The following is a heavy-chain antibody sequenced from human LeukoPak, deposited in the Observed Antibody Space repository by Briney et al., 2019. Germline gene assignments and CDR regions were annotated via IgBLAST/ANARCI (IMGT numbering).Heavy chain of an antibody. CDR3: AKVSPRSSSSHFTAAFDI. D-gene: IGHD6-6*01. J-gene: IGHJ3*02. CDR2: ISGSGGST. V-gene: IGHV3-23*01. Sequence: GGSLRLSCAASGFTFSGYAMSWVRQAPGKGLEWVSAISGSGGSTYYADSVKGRFTISRDNSKNTLYLQMNSLRAEDTAVYYCAKVSPRSSSSHFTAAFDIWGQGTMVTVSS. CDR1: GFTFSGYA.